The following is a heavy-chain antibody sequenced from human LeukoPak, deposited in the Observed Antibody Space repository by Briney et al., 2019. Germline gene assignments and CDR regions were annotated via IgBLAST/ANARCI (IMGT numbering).Heavy chain of an antibody. CDR1: GYTFTSYG. CDR2: ISAYNGNT. D-gene: IGHD3-10*01. V-gene: IGHV1-18*01. J-gene: IGHJ4*02. CDR3: ARGMVRGVIITNLFDY. Sequence: GASVKVSCKASGYTFTSYGISWVRQAPGQGLEWMGWISAYNGNTNYAQKLQGRVTMTTDTSTSTAYMELRSLRSDDTAVYYCARGMVRGVIITNLFDYWGQGTLVTVSS.